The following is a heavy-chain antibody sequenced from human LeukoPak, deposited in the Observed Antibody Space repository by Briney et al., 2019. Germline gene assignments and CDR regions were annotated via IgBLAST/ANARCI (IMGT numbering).Heavy chain of an antibody. Sequence: PSETLSLTCTVSGYSISSGYYWSWIRQPPGKGLEWIGEINRSGSTDYNPSLKSRVTISVDTSKNQFSLKLSSVTAADTAVYYCARGDIVVVPAAIWVAFDIWGQGTMVTVSS. CDR3: ARGDIVVVPAAIWVAFDI. CDR2: INRSGST. D-gene: IGHD2-2*02. V-gene: IGHV4-38-2*02. J-gene: IGHJ3*02. CDR1: GYSISSGYY.